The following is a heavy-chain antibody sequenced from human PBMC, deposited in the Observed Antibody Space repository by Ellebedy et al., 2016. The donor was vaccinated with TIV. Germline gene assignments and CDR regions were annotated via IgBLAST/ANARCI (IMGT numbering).Heavy chain of an antibody. Sequence: MPSETLSLTCTVSGGSISSSNYYWGWIRQPPGKGLEWIGSLYYSGSIYYNPSLKSRVTISISTSKSQLSLRLSSVTAADTAVYYCARQRSGSYYTVEWFDPWGQGILVTVSS. D-gene: IGHD3-10*01. V-gene: IGHV4-39*01. J-gene: IGHJ5*02. CDR2: LYYSGSI. CDR3: ARQRSGSYYTVEWFDP. CDR1: GGSISSSNYY.